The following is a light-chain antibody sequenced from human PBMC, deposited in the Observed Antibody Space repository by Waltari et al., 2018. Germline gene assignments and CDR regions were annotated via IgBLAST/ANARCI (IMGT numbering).Light chain of an antibody. J-gene: IGLJ3*02. Sequence: QSGLTQPPSVSAAPGQKVTISCPGSSPNIGVNSVYLYQQLPGTAPKLVIFDNNQRPSGIPDRFSGSKSGTSATLAITGLQTGDEADYYCGTWDISLTAGHVFGGGTKLTVL. CDR3: GTWDISLTAGHV. V-gene: IGLV1-51*01. CDR2: DNN. CDR1: SPNIGVNS.